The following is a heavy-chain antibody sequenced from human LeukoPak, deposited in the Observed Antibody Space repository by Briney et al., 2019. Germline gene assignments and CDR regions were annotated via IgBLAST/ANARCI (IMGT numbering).Heavy chain of an antibody. J-gene: IGHJ6*03. CDR2: IYYSGST. D-gene: IGHD3-10*01. CDR3: ARHRYYYRSGSYYGAPYYMDV. V-gene: IGHV4-39*01. Sequence: SETLSLTCTVSGGSISSSSYYWGWIRQPPGKGLEWIGSIYYSGSTYYNPSLKSRVTISVDTSKNQFSLKLSSVTAADTAVYYCARHRYYYRSGSYYGAPYYMDVWGKGTTVTVSS. CDR1: GGSISSSSYY.